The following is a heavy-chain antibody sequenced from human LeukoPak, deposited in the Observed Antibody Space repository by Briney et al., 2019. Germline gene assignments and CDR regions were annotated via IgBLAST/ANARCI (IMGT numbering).Heavy chain of an antibody. D-gene: IGHD2-8*01. CDR3: ARKGGTRGPLNY. CDR1: GFTFSNYW. V-gene: IGHV3-7*01. J-gene: IGHJ4*02. CDR2: IKQDGSET. Sequence: GESLRLSCAASGFTFSNYWMSWVRQAPGKVLEWVANIKQDGSETYYVDSVKGRFTISRDNDKNSLFLQMNSLTAEDTAVYYCARKGGTRGPLNYWGQGTLVTVSS.